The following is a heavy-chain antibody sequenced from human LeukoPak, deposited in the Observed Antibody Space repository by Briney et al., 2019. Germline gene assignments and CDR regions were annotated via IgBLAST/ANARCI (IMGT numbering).Heavy chain of an antibody. D-gene: IGHD1-20*01. Sequence: SETLSLTCTVSGGSISSHYWSWIRQPPGKGLEWIGYIYYSGSTNYNPSLKSRVTISVDTSKHQFSLKLSSVTAADTAVYSCARLYTWNDYYYYYMDVWGKGTTVTVSS. V-gene: IGHV4-59*11. J-gene: IGHJ6*03. CDR1: GGSISSHY. CDR3: ARLYTWNDYYYYYMDV. CDR2: IYYSGST.